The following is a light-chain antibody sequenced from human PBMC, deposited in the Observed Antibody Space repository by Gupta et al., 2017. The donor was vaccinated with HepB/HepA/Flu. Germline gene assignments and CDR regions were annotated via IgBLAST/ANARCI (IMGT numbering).Light chain of an antibody. CDR3: AAWYDSLNGPV. CDR2: RNN. V-gene: IGLV1-44*01. Sequence: QSELTQPHPASGTPGPRVTLSCSCSSSNIGSNTVNWYQQLPGTAPKLLIYRNNQRPSGVPDRCSGSKSGTSAALAISGLQSEDEADYYCAAWYDSLNGPVFGGGTKLTVL. J-gene: IGLJ2*01. CDR1: SSNIGSNT.